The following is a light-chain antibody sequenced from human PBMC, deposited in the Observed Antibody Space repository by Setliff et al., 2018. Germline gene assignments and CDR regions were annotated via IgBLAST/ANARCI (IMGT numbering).Light chain of an antibody. CDR2: EVT. CDR1: SSDVGLYDY. V-gene: IGLV2-14*01. Sequence: QSALTQPASVSGSPGQSITISCTGTSSDVGLYDYVSWYQQHPGKAPKLIISEVTVRPSGVSNRFSGSKSGNTASLTISGLQAEDEADYYCCSYTSSGSRVFGTGTKVTVL. J-gene: IGLJ1*01. CDR3: CSYTSSGSRV.